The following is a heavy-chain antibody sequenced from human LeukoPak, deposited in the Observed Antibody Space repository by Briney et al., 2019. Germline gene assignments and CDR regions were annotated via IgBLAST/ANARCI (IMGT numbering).Heavy chain of an antibody. CDR1: GYTFTSYG. CDR3: AKDFESRTYYYDSSGSSLFDY. Sequence: SCKASGYTFTSYGISWVRQAPGKGLEWVSAISGSGGSTYYADSVKGRFTISRDNSKNTLYLQMNSLRAEDTAVYYCAKDFESRTYYYDSSGSSLFDYWGQGTLVTVSS. V-gene: IGHV3-23*01. CDR2: ISGSGGST. J-gene: IGHJ4*02. D-gene: IGHD3-22*01.